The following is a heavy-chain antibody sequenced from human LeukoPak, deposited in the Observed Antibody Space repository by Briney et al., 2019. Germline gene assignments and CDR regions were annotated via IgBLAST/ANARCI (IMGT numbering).Heavy chain of an antibody. CDR3: ARGGNSEWYFDL. CDR1: GGSISSGGYS. D-gene: IGHD4-23*01. CDR2: IYHSGST. J-gene: IGHJ2*01. Sequence: SETLSLTCAVSGGSISSGGYSWSWIRQPPGKGLEWIGYIYHSGSTYYNPSLKSRVTISVDRSKNQFSLKLSSVTAADTAVYYCARGGNSEWYFDLWGCGTLVTVSS. V-gene: IGHV4-30-2*01.